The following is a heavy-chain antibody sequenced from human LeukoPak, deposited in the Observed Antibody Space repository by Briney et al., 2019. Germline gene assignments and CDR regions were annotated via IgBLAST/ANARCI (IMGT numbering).Heavy chain of an antibody. Sequence: SETLSLTCTVSGGSISSYYWSWIRQPPGKRLEWIGFIHFSGSTNYNPSLKSRVTISVDTSKNQFSLKLTSVTAADTAVYYCARVYGDCKGFGTFDIWGQGTMVTVSS. J-gene: IGHJ3*02. CDR3: ARVYGDCKGFGTFDI. CDR2: IHFSGST. D-gene: IGHD4-17*01. V-gene: IGHV4-59*08. CDR1: GGSISSYY.